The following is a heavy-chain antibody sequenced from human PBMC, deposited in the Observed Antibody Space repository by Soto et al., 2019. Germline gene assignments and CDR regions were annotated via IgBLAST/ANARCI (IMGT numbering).Heavy chain of an antibody. J-gene: IGHJ4*02. CDR1: GFTFRNAW. CDR3: TTENRQLDFDY. D-gene: IGHD6-13*01. Sequence: GGSLRLSCAASGFTFRNAWMSWVRQAPGKGLEWVGRIKSKTDGGTTDYAAPVKGRFTISRDDSKNTRYLQMNSLKTEDTAVYYCTTENRQLDFDYWGQGTLVTVSS. V-gene: IGHV3-15*01. CDR2: IKSKTDGGTT.